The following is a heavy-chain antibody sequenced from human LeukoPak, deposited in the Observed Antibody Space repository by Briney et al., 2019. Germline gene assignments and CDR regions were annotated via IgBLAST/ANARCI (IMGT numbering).Heavy chain of an antibody. CDR2: ISGSGGST. CDR1: GFTFSSYA. V-gene: IGHV3-23*01. CDR3: AKDQGSSSWYGGDY. Sequence: PGGSLRLSCAASGFTFSSYAMSWVRQAPGKGLEWVSAISGSGGSTYYADSVEGRFTISRDNSKNTLYLQMNSLRAEDTAVYYCAKDQGSSSWYGGDYWGQGTLVTVSS. J-gene: IGHJ4*02. D-gene: IGHD6-13*01.